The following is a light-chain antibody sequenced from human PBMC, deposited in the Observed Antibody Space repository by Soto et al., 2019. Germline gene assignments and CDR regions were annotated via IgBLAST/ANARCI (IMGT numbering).Light chain of an antibody. V-gene: IGKV1-27*01. CDR3: QKYNDASWT. J-gene: IGKJ1*01. CDR2: GAS. Sequence: DIQMTQSPSSVSASVIDRVTITVRASQDISNYLAWYQQKPGKAPKLLIHGASSLQCGVPSRFSGGGAGTDFTLTVSSLQPEDVATYYCQKYNDASWTFGEGTKVDIK. CDR1: QDISNY.